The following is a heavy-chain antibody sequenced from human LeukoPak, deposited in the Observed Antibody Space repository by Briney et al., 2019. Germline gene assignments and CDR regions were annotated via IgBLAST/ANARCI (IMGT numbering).Heavy chain of an antibody. Sequence: SGGSLRLSCAASGFTFSSYGIHWVRQAPGKGLEWVAVMSYDGSYKYYADSVKGRFTISRDNSKNTLYLQMNSLRAEDTAVYYCAKDYRNYGDTIDYWGQGTLVTVSS. CDR2: MSYDGSYK. CDR1: GFTFSSYG. J-gene: IGHJ4*02. D-gene: IGHD4-17*01. CDR3: AKDYRNYGDTIDY. V-gene: IGHV3-30*18.